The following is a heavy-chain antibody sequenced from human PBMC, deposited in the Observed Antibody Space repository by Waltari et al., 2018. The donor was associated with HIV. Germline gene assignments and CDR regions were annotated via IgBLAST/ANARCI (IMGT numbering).Heavy chain of an antibody. CDR2: ISSGERTI. CDR3: ARGDIPYYYGMDV. D-gene: IGHD2-21*01. CDR1: GSNFGAYS. Sequence: EAQLVGSGVGLVHPGGSLRLSCVASGSNFGAYSMNWVRQAPGKGLEWISYISSGERTIHYADSVRGRFTLSRDSARNSLYLQLNSLRPEDTAVYYCARGDIPYYYGMDVWGQGTTVTVS. V-gene: IGHV3-48*01. J-gene: IGHJ6*02.